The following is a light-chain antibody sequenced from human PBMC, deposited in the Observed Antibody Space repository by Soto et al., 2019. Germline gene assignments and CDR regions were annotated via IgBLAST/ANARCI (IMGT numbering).Light chain of an antibody. CDR1: SSDIGAYNY. J-gene: IGLJ1*01. CDR2: EVN. Sequence: QSALTQPPSASGSPGQSVTISCTGTSSDIGAYNYVSWFQQHPGEAPKLIISEVNKRPSGVPDRFSGSKSGNTASLTVSGLQAEDEADYYCSSYAGSSNVFGTGTKLIVL. CDR3: SSYAGSSNV. V-gene: IGLV2-8*01.